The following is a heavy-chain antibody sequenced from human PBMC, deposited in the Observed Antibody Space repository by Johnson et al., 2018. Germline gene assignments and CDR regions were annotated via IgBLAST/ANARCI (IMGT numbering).Heavy chain of an antibody. V-gene: IGHV3-9*03. D-gene: IGHD3-10*01. CDR2: ISWNSGNK. CDR3: VKKMRFGELRGAGDGFDI. Sequence: VQLVESGGGWVQPGRSLRLSCAASGFTFDDYAMHWVRQATGKGLEWVSGISWNSGNKGYADSVKGRFTISRDNANLYLQMNSLGAEDMALYDCVKKMRFGELRGAGDGFDIWGQGTMVTVSS. CDR1: GFTFDDYA. J-gene: IGHJ3*02.